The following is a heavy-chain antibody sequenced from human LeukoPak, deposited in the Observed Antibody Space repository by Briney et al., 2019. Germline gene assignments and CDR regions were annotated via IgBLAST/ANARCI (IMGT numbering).Heavy chain of an antibody. CDR1: GLTFSGNW. Sequence: GGSLRLSCTASGLTFSGNWMSCVRQAPGKGLEWVAAVNQEGRETHYVDSVKGRYPISRDNTKNSLYLQMHSLRAEDTPVYYCARDYSGSSEKWGQGTLVSVFS. D-gene: IGHD6-19*01. J-gene: IGHJ4*02. CDR3: ARDYSGSSEK. CDR2: VNQEGRET. V-gene: IGHV3-7*01.